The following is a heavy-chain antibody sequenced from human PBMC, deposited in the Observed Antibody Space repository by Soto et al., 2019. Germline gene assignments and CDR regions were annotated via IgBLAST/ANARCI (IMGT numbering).Heavy chain of an antibody. D-gene: IGHD2-2*03. J-gene: IGHJ4*02. CDR2: ISGSGGST. CDR3: AKDGYCSSTSCYDMDY. V-gene: IGHV3-23*01. Sequence: GGSLRLSCAASGFTFSSYAMSWVRQAPGKGLEWVSAISGSGGSTYYADSVKGRFTISRDNSKNTLYLQMNSLRAEDTAVYYCAKDGYCSSTSCYDMDYWGQGTLVTVSS. CDR1: GFTFSSYA.